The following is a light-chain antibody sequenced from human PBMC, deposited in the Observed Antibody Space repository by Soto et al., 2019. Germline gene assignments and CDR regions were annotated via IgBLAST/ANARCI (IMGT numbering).Light chain of an antibody. CDR1: QSVSSY. CDR2: DAS. Sequence: EIVLTKSPSTLSLSPGDRATLSCRASQSVSSYLAWYQQKPGQAPRLLIYDASNRATGIPSRVSGSGSGTDFTLTITTLEPEDFGIYYCQQRSNWPSTFGGGTKVELK. V-gene: IGKV3-11*01. CDR3: QQRSNWPST. J-gene: IGKJ4*01.